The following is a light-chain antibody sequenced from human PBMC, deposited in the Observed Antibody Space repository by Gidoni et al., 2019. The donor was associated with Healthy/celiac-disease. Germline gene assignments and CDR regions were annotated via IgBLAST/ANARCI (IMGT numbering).Light chain of an antibody. J-gene: IGKJ2*01. CDR2: GAS. CDR3: QQYHDWPT. Sequence: EIVMTQSPATLSVSPGERATLSCRASQSININVAWYQQKPGQAPRLLFQGASARASGVPARFSGSGSGTEFTLTITSLQSEDFAVYYCQQYHDWPTFXXXTKLEIK. CDR1: QSININ. V-gene: IGKV3-15*01.